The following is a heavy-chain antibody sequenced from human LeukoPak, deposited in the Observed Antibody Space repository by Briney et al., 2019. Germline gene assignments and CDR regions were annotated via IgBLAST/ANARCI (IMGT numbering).Heavy chain of an antibody. J-gene: IGHJ6*03. V-gene: IGHV4-39*07. CDR1: GGSISSSSYY. CDR2: IYYSGST. Sequence: SETLSLTCTVSGGSISSSSYYWGWIRQPPGKGLEWIGSIYYSGSTYYNPSLKSRVTISVDTSKNQFSLKLSSVTAADTAVYYCASRGGYSYGPTLGYYYMDVWGKGTTVTVSS. D-gene: IGHD5-18*01. CDR3: ASRGGYSYGPTLGYYYMDV.